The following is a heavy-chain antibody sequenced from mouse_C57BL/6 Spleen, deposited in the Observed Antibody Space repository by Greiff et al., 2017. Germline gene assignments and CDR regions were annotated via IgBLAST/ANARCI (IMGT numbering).Heavy chain of an antibody. CDR1: GYTFTSYW. Sequence: VQLQQPGTELVKPGASVKLSCKASGYTFTSYWMHWVKQRPGQGLEWIGNINPSNGGTNYNEKFKSKATLTVDKSSSTAYMQLSSLTSEDSAVYYCARAELDHYYAMDYWGQGTSVTVSS. CDR2: INPSNGGT. V-gene: IGHV1-53*01. CDR3: ARAELDHYYAMDY. J-gene: IGHJ4*01.